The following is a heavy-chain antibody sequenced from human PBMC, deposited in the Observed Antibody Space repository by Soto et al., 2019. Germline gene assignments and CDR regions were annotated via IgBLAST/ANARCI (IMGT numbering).Heavy chain of an antibody. J-gene: IGHJ4*02. D-gene: IGHD6-13*01. CDR2: IYYSGST. CDR3: ARDQAAAGRKGFDY. CDR1: GGSISSYY. Sequence: PSETLSLTCTVSGGSISSYYWSWIRQPPGKGLEWIGYIYYSGSTNYNPSLKSRVTISVDTSKNQFSLKLSSVTAADTAVYYCARDQAAAGRKGFDYWGQGTLVTVSS. V-gene: IGHV4-59*01.